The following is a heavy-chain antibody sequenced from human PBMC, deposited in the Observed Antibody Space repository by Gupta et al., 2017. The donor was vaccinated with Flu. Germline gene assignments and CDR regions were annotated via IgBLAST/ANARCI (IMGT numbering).Heavy chain of an antibody. CDR3: DRVYVGNGYNRAFDD. Sequence: VPLVESGGGCVQPGGSLRLSCAASGSPFIAHYMGWVRQAPGKGLEWVGGTRNKDNSDTTEDAVYVKGRFSSSSDDSTNALYLKMMSVKTEDTAVYDRDRVYVGNGYNRAFDDWGQGTTVTVSS. V-gene: IGHV3-72*01. D-gene: IGHD5-24*01. CDR1: GSPFIAHY. CDR2: TRNKDNSDTT. J-gene: IGHJ6*02.